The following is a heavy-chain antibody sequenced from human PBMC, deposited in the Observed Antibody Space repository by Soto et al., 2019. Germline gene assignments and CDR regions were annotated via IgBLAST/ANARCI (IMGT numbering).Heavy chain of an antibody. CDR2: INHSGST. CDR1: GGSFSGYY. V-gene: IGHV4-34*01. D-gene: IGHD3-3*01. J-gene: IGHJ6*03. Sequence: SETVSLTCAVYGGSFSGYYWSWIRQPPGKGLEWIGEINHSGSTNYNPSLKSRVTISVDTSKNQFSLKLSSVTAADTAVYYCARVRGFLEQARHYYMDVWGKGTTVT. CDR3: ARVRGFLEQARHYYMDV.